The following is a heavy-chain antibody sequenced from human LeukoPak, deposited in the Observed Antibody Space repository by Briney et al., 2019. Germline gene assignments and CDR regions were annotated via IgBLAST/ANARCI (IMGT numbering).Heavy chain of an antibody. V-gene: IGHV1-2*02. J-gene: IGHJ5*02. CDR1: GYTFTGYY. CDR2: INPNSGGT. D-gene: IGHD4-17*01. Sequence: ASVKVSCKASGYTFTGYYMHWVRQAPGQGLEWMGWINPNSGGTNYAQKFQGRVTMTRDTSISTAYMELSRLRSDDTAVYYCARTLYGDYDYNLFDPWGQGTLVTVSS. CDR3: ARTLYGDYDYNLFDP.